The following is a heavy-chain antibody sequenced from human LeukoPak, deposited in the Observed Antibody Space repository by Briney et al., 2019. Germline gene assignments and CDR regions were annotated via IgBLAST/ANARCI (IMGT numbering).Heavy chain of an antibody. V-gene: IGHV3-23*01. D-gene: IGHD1-26*01. CDR1: GLTFSSYA. CDR3: AKDRPVGATSYYYYGMDV. Sequence: GGSLRLSCAAAGLTFSSYAMSWVRQAPGKGLEWVSAISGSGGSTYYADSVKGRFTISRDNSKNTLYLQMNSLRAEDTAVYYCAKDRPVGATSYYYYGMDVWGQGTTVTVSS. J-gene: IGHJ6*02. CDR2: ISGSGGST.